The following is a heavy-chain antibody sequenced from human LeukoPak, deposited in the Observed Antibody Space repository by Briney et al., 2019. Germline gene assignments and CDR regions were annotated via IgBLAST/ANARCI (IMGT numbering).Heavy chain of an antibody. CDR3: AWYTFNFDY. J-gene: IGHJ4*02. Sequence: PGGSLRLSCAASGFTFSSYSMNWVRQAPGKGLEWVSVIYGGGSTYYADSVKGRFTISRDNAKNSLYLQMNSLRAEDTAVYYCAWYTFNFDYWGQGTLVTVSS. CDR2: IYGGGST. CDR1: GFTFSSYS. D-gene: IGHD1-14*01. V-gene: IGHV3-66*01.